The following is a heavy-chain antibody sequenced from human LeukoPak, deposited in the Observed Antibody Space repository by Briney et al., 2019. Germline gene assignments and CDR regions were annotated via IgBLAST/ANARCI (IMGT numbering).Heavy chain of an antibody. CDR1: GGSISSYY. CDR3: ARGRDSSGYYYPFDY. J-gene: IGHJ4*02. Sequence: SETLSLTCTVSGGSISSYYWSWIRQPAGKGLEGIGRIYTSGSTNYNPSLKSRVTMSVDTSKNQFSLKLSSVTAADTAVYYCARGRDSSGYYYPFDYWGQGTLVTVSS. D-gene: IGHD3-22*01. V-gene: IGHV4-4*07. CDR2: IYTSGST.